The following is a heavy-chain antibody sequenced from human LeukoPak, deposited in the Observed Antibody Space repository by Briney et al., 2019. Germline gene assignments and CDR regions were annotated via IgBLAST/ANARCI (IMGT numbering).Heavy chain of an antibody. D-gene: IGHD2-2*01. Sequence: GGSLRLSCAASGFTFSSYGMHWVRQAPGKGLEWVAFIRYDGSNKYYADSVKGRFTISRDNSKNTLYLQMNSLRAEDTAVYYCAKTRDIVVVPAPVDYWGQGTLVTVSS. V-gene: IGHV3-30*02. CDR3: AKTRDIVVVPAPVDY. J-gene: IGHJ4*02. CDR2: IRYDGSNK. CDR1: GFTFSSYG.